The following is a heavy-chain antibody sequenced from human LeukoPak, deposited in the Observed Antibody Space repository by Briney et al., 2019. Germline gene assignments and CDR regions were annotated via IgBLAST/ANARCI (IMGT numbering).Heavy chain of an antibody. Sequence: PSETLSLTCPVSGGSISSSSYYWSWIRQPPGKGLEWIGYIYYSGSTNYNPSLKSRVTISVDTSKNQFSLKLSSVTAADTAVYYCASRRVLWFGGLFILGYMDVWGKGTTVTVSS. V-gene: IGHV4-61*05. CDR3: ASRRVLWFGGLFILGYMDV. CDR2: IYYSGST. CDR1: GGSISSSSYY. D-gene: IGHD3-10*01. J-gene: IGHJ6*03.